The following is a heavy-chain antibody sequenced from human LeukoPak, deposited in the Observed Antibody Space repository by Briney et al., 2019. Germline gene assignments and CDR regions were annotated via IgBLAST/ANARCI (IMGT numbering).Heavy chain of an antibody. D-gene: IGHD6-13*01. CDR1: GGSISSSSYY. J-gene: IGHJ4*02. V-gene: IGHV4-39*01. CDR2: IYYSGST. Sequence: SSETLSLTCTVSGGSISSSSYYWGWIRQPSGKGLEWIGSIYYSGSTYYNPSLKSRVTISVDTSKNQFSLKLGSVTAADTAVYYCARPIAAAGKAHFDYWGQGTLVTVSS. CDR3: ARPIAAAGKAHFDY.